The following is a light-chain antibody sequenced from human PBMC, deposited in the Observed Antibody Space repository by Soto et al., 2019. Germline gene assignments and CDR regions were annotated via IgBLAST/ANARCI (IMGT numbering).Light chain of an antibody. CDR3: QQYRSFPIT. CDR1: QDINTY. CDR2: DAS. Sequence: DIQLTQSPSSLSVSVGDRVTITCQTSQDINTYLNWYQQKPGRAPKLLIYDASNLETGVASTFSGSGSGTHFTFTINSLQPEDVGTYYCQQYRSFPITCGQGTRLQLK. V-gene: IGKV1-33*01. J-gene: IGKJ5*01.